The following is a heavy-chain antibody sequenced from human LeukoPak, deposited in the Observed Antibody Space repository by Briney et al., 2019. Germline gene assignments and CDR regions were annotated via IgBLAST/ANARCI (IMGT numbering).Heavy chain of an antibody. V-gene: IGHV3-49*03. J-gene: IGHJ4*02. CDR2: ISSKAYGGTT. D-gene: IGHD3-10*01. Sequence: GGSLRLSCTASGFSFGDYAMSWFRQAPGKGLEWVGFISSKAYGGTTEYAASVKGRFTISRDDSKSIAYLQMDSLKTEDTAVYYCTRDRITMVRGAIGPYYFDYWGQGTLVTVSS. CDR3: TRDRITMVRGAIGPYYFDY. CDR1: GFSFGDYA.